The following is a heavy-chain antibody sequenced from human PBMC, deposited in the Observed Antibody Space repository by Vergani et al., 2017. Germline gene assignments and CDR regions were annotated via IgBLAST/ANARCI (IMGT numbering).Heavy chain of an antibody. CDR2: IYYSGST. J-gene: IGHJ6*03. CDR1: GGSISSGDYY. Sequence: QVQLQESGPGLVKPSQTLSLTCTVSGGSISSGDYYWSWIRQPPGKGLEWIGYIYYSGSTYYNPSLKSRVTISVDTSKNQFSLKLSSVTAADTAVYYCARGLQDXVVVVAAIHDYYYYMDVWGKGTTVTVSS. D-gene: IGHD2-15*01. CDR3: ARGLQDXVVVVAAIHDYYYYMDV. V-gene: IGHV4-30-4*01.